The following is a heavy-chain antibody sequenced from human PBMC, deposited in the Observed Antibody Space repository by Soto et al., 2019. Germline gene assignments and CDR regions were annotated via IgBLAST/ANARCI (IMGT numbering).Heavy chain of an antibody. J-gene: IGHJ3*02. CDR2: IYSGGST. Sequence: LRLSCAASGFTFSSNYMSWVRQAPGKGLEWVSVIYSGGSTYYADSVKGRFTISRDNSKNTLYLQMNSLRAEDTAVYYCARGLDAPPDAFDIWGQGTMVTVSS. V-gene: IGHV3-53*01. CDR3: ARGLDAPPDAFDI. CDR1: GFTFSSNY.